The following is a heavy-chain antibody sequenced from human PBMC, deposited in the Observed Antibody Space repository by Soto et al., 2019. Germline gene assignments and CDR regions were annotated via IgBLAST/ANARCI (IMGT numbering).Heavy chain of an antibody. CDR1: GFTFSSYA. Sequence: EVQLVESGGGLVQPGGSLRLSCSASGFTFSSYAMHWVRQAPGKGLEYVSAISSNGGSTYYADSVKGRFTISRDNSKNTLYLQMSSLRAEDTAVYYCVKAYYYDSSGYSHLDYWGQGTLVTVSS. CDR3: VKAYYYDSSGYSHLDY. D-gene: IGHD3-22*01. V-gene: IGHV3-64D*06. J-gene: IGHJ4*02. CDR2: ISSNGGST.